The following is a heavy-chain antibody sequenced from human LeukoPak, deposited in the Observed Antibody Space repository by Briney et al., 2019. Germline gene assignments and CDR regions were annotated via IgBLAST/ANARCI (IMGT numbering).Heavy chain of an antibody. CDR3: AKEGDGDIILMEYFDY. D-gene: IGHD2-8*01. CDR1: GFTFSHYG. J-gene: IGHJ4*02. V-gene: IGHV3-30*02. CDR2: IRDDGSNK. Sequence: GGSLRLSCAASGFTFSHYGMHWVRQAPGKGLEWVAFIRDDGSNKYYADSVKGRFTISRDNSKNTLYLQMSSLRPEDTAVYYCAKEGDGDIILMEYFDYWGLGTLVTVSS.